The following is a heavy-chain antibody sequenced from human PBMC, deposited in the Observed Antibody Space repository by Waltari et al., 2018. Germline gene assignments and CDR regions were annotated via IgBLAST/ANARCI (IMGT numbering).Heavy chain of an antibody. CDR1: GDSVSSPYW. V-gene: IGHV4-4*02. J-gene: IGHJ4*02. D-gene: IGHD5-12*01. CDR3: GRDRGRGLYLDS. Sequence: QLRLQESGPGLVRPSGPLSLTCDVSGDSVSSPYWWSWVRQSPGKGLEWIGQVHGSGKTNYNPSFASRVSVSLHTPANQFSLTVTSATAADTAVYYCGRDRGRGLYLDSWGQGTLVTVSP. CDR2: VHGSGKT.